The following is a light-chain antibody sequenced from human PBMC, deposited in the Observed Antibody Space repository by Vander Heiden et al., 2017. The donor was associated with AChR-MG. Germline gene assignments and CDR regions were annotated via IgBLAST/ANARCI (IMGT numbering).Light chain of an antibody. Sequence: DIQMTQSPSSLSASVGDRVTITCRASQSISSYLNWYQQKPGKAPNLLIYAASSLQSGVPSRCSGSGSGTDFTLTISSLQPEDFATYYCQQRYSTLPWTFGQGTKVEIK. CDR2: AAS. V-gene: IGKV1-39*01. J-gene: IGKJ1*01. CDR3: QQRYSTLPWT. CDR1: QSISSY.